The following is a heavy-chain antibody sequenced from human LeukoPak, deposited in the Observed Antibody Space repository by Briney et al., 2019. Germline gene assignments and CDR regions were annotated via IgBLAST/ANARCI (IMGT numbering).Heavy chain of an antibody. D-gene: IGHD4-17*01. CDR1: GGSFSGYY. J-gene: IGHJ5*02. CDR3: ARRGTVTTSPANWFDP. V-gene: IGHV4-34*01. Sequence: SETLSLTCAVYGGSFSGYYWSWIRQPPGKGLEWIGEINHSGSTNYNPSLKSRVTISVDTSKNQFSLKPSSVTAADTAVYYCARRGTVTTSPANWFDPWGQGTLVTVSS. CDR2: INHSGST.